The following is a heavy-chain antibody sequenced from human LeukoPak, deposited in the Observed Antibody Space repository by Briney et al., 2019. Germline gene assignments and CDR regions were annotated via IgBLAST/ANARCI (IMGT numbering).Heavy chain of an antibody. Sequence: ASVKVSCKASGYTFTSYDVNWVRQAPGQGLEWMGWISPHNGDTDYVQNLQDRITMTTDTSTSTVYLELRSLRSDDTAVYYCARDFHSDYGPSSFDSWGQGTLITVSS. V-gene: IGHV1-18*01. CDR3: ARDFHSDYGPSSFDS. D-gene: IGHD3-22*01. J-gene: IGHJ4*02. CDR1: GYTFTSYD. CDR2: ISPHNGDT.